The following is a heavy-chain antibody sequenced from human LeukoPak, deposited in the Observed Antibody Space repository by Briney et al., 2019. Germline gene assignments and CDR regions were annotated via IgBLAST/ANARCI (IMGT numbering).Heavy chain of an antibody. CDR1: GYTFTGYY. J-gene: IGHJ6*02. CDR2: INPNSGGT. Sequence: ASVKVSCKASGYTFTGYYMHWVRQAPGQGLEWMGWINPNSGGTNYAQKFQGRVTMTRDTSISTGYMELSGLRSDDTAVYYCAKAYGDYYYYYYYGMDVWGQGTTVTVSS. V-gene: IGHV1-2*02. CDR3: AKAYGDYYYYYYYGMDV. D-gene: IGHD4-17*01.